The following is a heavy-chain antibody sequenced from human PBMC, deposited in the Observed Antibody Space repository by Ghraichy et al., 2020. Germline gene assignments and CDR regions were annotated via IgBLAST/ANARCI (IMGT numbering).Heavy chain of an antibody. Sequence: GGSLRLSCAASGFTFSSQWMYWVRQPPGMGMIWVSRISSDGSNTNYADSVKGRFTISRDNAKNTVFLQMNSLRAEDTAVYYCASTVTMVYWGQGILVTVSS. CDR2: ISSDGSNT. D-gene: IGHD4-17*01. CDR1: GFTFSSQW. V-gene: IGHV3-74*01. CDR3: ASTVTMVY. J-gene: IGHJ4*02.